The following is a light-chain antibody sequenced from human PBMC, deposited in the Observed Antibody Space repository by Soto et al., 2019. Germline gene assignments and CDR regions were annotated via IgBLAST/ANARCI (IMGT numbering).Light chain of an antibody. Sequence: SPSTRALARGKRARLCCRASKSLTSPYLAWYQQKPGPGPRLRSDGASRRASGIPDRFSGSGSGTDFSLTISRLGAEDFAVYYCQQYDSWTFCQGTKV. J-gene: IGKJ1*01. V-gene: IGKV3-20*01. CDR1: KSLTSPY. CDR3: QQYDSWT. CDR2: GAS.